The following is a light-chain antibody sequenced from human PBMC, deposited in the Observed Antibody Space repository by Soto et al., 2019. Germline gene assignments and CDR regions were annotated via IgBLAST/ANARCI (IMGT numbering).Light chain of an antibody. CDR1: QNIYSN. J-gene: IGKJ1*01. CDR3: LQYHNLWA. V-gene: IGKV3-15*01. CDR2: RAS. Sequence: IVMTQSPATLSVSPGESATFSGRASQNIYSNIAWYQQRPGQAPRLLIYRASTRATGVPARFSGSGSGTEFTLTISSLQSEDFAVYSCLQYHNLWAVGQGNKVDIK.